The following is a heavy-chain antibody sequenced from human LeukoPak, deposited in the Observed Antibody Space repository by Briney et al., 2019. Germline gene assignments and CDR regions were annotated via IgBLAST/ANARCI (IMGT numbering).Heavy chain of an antibody. D-gene: IGHD1-26*01. V-gene: IGHV3-23*01. Sequence: GGSLRLSCAASGFTFSSYAMSWVRQAPGKGLEWVSAISGSGGSTYYADSVKGRFTISRDNSKNTLYLQMNSLRAEDTAVYYCAKSSVREGYYYYYMDVWGKGTTVTVSS. CDR2: ISGSGGST. CDR1: GFTFSSYA. CDR3: AKSSVREGYYYYYMDV. J-gene: IGHJ6*03.